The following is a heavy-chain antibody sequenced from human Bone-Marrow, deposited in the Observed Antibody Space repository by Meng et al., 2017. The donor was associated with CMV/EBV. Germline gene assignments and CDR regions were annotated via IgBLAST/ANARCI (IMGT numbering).Heavy chain of an antibody. CDR3: AREYSYDSSGYYEDAFDI. V-gene: IGHV4-4*07. CDR2: IYTSGST. D-gene: IGHD3-22*01. J-gene: IGHJ3*02. CDR1: GGSISSYY. Sequence: SETLSLTCTVSGGSISSYYWSWIRQPAGKGLEWIGRIYTSGSTNYNPSLKSRVTMSVDTSKNQFSLKLSSVTAADTAVYCCAREYSYDSSGYYEDAFDIWGQGTMVTVSS.